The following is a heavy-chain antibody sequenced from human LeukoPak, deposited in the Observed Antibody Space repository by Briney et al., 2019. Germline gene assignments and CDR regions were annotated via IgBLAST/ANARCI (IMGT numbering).Heavy chain of an antibody. D-gene: IGHD5-24*01. V-gene: IGHV6-1*01. CDR1: GDSVSTNSVA. Sequence: SQTLSLTCAISGDSVSTNSVAWNWIRQSPSRGLEWLGRTYYRSKWYNDYAGSVKSRITINPDTSKNQFSLQLKSVTPEDTAVYYCARGLDGYNSKPLDYWGQGTLVTVSS. J-gene: IGHJ4*02. CDR3: ARGLDGYNSKPLDY. CDR2: TYYRSKWYN.